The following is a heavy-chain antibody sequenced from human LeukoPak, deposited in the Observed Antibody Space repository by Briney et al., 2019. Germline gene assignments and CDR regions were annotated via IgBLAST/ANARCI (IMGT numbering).Heavy chain of an antibody. D-gene: IGHD3-3*01. J-gene: IGHJ4*02. V-gene: IGHV3-15*01. Sequence: GGSLRLSCAASGFTFSNAWMSWVRQAPGKGLEWVGRIKSKTDGGTTDYAAPVKGRFTISRDDSKNTLYLQINSLKTEDTAVYYCTTQTDYDFWSGYYGDFDYWGQGTLVTVSS. CDR3: TTQTDYDFWSGYYGDFDY. CDR1: GFTFSNAW. CDR2: IKSKTDGGTT.